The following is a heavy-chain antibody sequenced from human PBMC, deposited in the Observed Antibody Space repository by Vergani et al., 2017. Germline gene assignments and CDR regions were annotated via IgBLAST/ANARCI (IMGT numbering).Heavy chain of an antibody. Sequence: QLQLQESGPGLLKPSQTLSLTCTVSGASVSRGTYYWTWLRQPAGKKLEWIVRMYTSGHTIYNPSLESRVTMSVDTSKNQFSLQLSSVTAADTAVYYCARASHCINCYSEGPNGPGYYYMDVWGKGTTVTVSS. J-gene: IGHJ6*03. CDR1: GASVSRGTYY. V-gene: IGHV4-61*02. CDR3: ARASHCINCYSEGPNGPGYYYMDV. CDR2: MYTSGHT. D-gene: IGHD2-21*01.